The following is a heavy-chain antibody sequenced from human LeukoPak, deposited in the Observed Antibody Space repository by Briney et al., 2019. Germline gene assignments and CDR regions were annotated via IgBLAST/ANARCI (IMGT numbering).Heavy chain of an antibody. J-gene: IGHJ4*02. CDR2: ISSSSSYI. D-gene: IGHD3-10*01. Sequence: GGSLRLSCAASGFTFSSYSMNWVRQAPGKGLEWVSSISSSSSYIYYADSVKGRFTISRDNAKNSLYLQMNSLRAEDTAVYYCARTGRKILLWFGELVDYWGQGTLVTVSS. V-gene: IGHV3-21*01. CDR1: GFTFSSYS. CDR3: ARTGRKILLWFGELVDY.